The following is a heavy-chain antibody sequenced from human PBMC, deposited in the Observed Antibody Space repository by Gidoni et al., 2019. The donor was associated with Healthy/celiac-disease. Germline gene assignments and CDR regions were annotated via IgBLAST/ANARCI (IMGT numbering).Heavy chain of an antibody. Sequence: EVQLVASGGGLVQPGESLRPSCAASGYTFSSYSMNWVRQAPGKGLECVSYISSSSSTIYYADSVKGRFTISRDNAKNSLYLQMNSLRDEDTAVYYCASGQGSSWGELHWGQGTLVTVSS. J-gene: IGHJ4*02. CDR2: ISSSSSTI. D-gene: IGHD6-13*01. CDR1: GYTFSSYS. V-gene: IGHV3-48*02. CDR3: ASGQGSSWGELH.